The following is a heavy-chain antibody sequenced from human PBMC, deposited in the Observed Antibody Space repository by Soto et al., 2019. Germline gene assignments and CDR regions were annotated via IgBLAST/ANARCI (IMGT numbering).Heavy chain of an antibody. V-gene: IGHV3-9*01. D-gene: IGHD6-25*01. Sequence: VLLVESGGGLVQPGGSLRLSCAVSGLNFGNYAMHWVRQAPGKGREWVAAVNWNSDKVAYAGSVLGRFTICRDSAKNSLHLQMHDLTTECTAFDYCAKDKGGTPYYIDSWGQGILVTVAS. J-gene: IGHJ4*02. CDR2: VNWNSDKV. CDR1: GLNFGNYA. CDR3: AKDKGGTPYYIDS.